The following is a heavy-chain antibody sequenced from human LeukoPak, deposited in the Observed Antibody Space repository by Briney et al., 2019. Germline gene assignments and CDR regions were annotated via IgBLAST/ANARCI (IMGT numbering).Heavy chain of an antibody. D-gene: IGHD5-18*01. J-gene: IGHJ5*02. CDR1: GFTFSSYW. CDR2: INTDGSST. CDR3: AYVQGYTFDP. V-gene: IGHV3-74*01. Sequence: GGSLRLSCAASGFTFSSYWMHWVRQAPGKGLVWVSRINTDGSSTSYADSVKGRFTVSRDNAKNTLYLQMNSLRAEDTAVYYCAYVQGYTFDPWGQGTLVTVSS.